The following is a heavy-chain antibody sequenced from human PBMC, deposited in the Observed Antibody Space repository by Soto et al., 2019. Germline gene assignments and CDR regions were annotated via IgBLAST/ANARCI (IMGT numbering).Heavy chain of an antibody. CDR3: ARIRRDRGWMDV. CDR2: IYYSGSP. D-gene: IGHD3-22*01. V-gene: IGHV4-31*03. CDR1: GDSISNNVYY. Sequence: TLSLTCSVSGDSISNNVYYWNWIRQRPGKGLEWIGYIYYSGSPYYNLSLKSRVTISLDTSKNQFSLTLSSVTPADTAVYYCARIRRDRGWMDVWGQGT. J-gene: IGHJ6*02.